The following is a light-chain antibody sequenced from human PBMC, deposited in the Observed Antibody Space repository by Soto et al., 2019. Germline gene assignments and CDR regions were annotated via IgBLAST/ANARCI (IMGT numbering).Light chain of an antibody. CDR1: SSNIGSNT. V-gene: IGLV1-44*01. Sequence: QSVLTQPPSASXXPGQRVTISCSGSSSNIGSNTVNWYQQLPGTAPKLLIYSNNQRPSGVPDRFSGSKSGTSASLAISGLQSEDEADYYCAAWDDSLNGWVFGGGTKLTVL. CDR3: AAWDDSLNGWV. J-gene: IGLJ3*02. CDR2: SNN.